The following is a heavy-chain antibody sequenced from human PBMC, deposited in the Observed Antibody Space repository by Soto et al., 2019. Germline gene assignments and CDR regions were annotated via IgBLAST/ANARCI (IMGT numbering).Heavy chain of an antibody. Sequence: QVQVVASGGGVVQPGRSLRLSCAASGFTFRSYAMHWVRQAPGKGLEWVAVISSDGTNKYYVDSLKGRFTISRDNSKDTVYLQMNSLRDEDSAMFYCARSRSGAVADSVDFWGQGTLVTVSS. D-gene: IGHD3-10*01. CDR1: GFTFRSYA. J-gene: IGHJ4*02. CDR2: ISSDGTNK. V-gene: IGHV3-30*03. CDR3: ARSRSGAVADSVDF.